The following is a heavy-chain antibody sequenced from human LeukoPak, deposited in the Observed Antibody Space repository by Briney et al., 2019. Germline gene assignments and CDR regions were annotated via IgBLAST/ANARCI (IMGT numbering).Heavy chain of an antibody. CDR1: GFTFSNYG. CDR2: VRYGGSNK. CDR3: AKDPADCSSTGCYTGRYFDY. J-gene: IGHJ4*02. Sequence: GGSLRLSCAASGFTFSNYGIHWVRQGPGKGLEWVAFVRYGGSNKYYADSVKGRFTISRDNSKNTVYLQMNSLRVEDTAVYYCAKDPADCSSTGCYTGRYFDYWGQGTLVTVSS. V-gene: IGHV3-30*02. D-gene: IGHD2-2*02.